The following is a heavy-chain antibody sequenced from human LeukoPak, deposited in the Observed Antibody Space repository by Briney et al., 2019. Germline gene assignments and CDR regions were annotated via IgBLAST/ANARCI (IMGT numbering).Heavy chain of an antibody. CDR1: GGTFSSYA. CDR3: ARTYSSSSKVLGYNWFDP. J-gene: IGHJ5*02. CDR2: IIPIFGTA. Sequence: GASVKVSCKASGGTFSSYAISWVRQAPGQGLERMGGIIPIFGTANYAQKFQGRVTITTDESTSTAYMELSSLRSEDTAVYYCARTYSSSSKVLGYNWFDPWGQGTLVTVSS. D-gene: IGHD6-6*01. V-gene: IGHV1-69*05.